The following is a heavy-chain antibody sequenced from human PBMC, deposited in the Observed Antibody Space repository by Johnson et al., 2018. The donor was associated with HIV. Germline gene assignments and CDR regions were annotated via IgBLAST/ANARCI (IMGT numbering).Heavy chain of an antibody. D-gene: IGHD1-26*01. V-gene: IGHV3-30*04. CDR3: AREGEGRAFDI. CDR2: ISYDGSNK. CDR1: GITFSGYA. J-gene: IGHJ3*02. Sequence: QVQLVESGGGVVQPGRSLRLSCAGSGITFSGYAMHWVRQAPGKGLEWVAVISYDGSNKYYADSVKGRFTISRDNSKNTLYLQMNSLRAEDTAVYYCAREGEGRAFDIWGQGTMVTVSS.